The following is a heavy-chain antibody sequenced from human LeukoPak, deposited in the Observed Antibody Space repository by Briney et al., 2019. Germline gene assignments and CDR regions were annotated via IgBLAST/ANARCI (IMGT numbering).Heavy chain of an antibody. V-gene: IGHV1-2*02. CDR2: ISPKSGGT. Sequence: ASVTVSCKASGYTFTGYYMQWVRQAPGQGLEWMGWISPKSGGTNYAQKVQSRVAMTRDTSISTAYMELSRLRSDDTAVYYCARGTTVTTHFYYYYMDVWGKGTTVTVSS. CDR1: GYTFTGYY. D-gene: IGHD4-11*01. CDR3: ARGTTVTTHFYYYYMDV. J-gene: IGHJ6*03.